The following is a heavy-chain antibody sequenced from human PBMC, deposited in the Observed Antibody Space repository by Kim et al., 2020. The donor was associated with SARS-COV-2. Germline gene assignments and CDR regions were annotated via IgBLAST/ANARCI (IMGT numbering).Heavy chain of an antibody. Sequence: GGSLRLSCAASGFTFDDYAMHWVRQAPGKGLEWVSGISWNSGSIGYADSVKGRFTISRDNAKNSLYLQMNSLRAEDTALYYCAKGLGWFGELIDYWGQGTLVTVSS. V-gene: IGHV3-9*01. J-gene: IGHJ4*02. D-gene: IGHD3-10*01. CDR3: AKGLGWFGELIDY. CDR1: GFTFDDYA. CDR2: ISWNSGSI.